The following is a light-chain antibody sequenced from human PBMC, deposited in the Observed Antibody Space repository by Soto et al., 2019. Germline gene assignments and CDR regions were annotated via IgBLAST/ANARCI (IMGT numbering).Light chain of an antibody. J-gene: IGLJ1*01. CDR3: QSYDGRMSGYV. V-gene: IGLV1-40*01. CDR2: GIT. Sequence: QSVLTQPPSVSGAPGQRVTISCTGSGSNLGAGFDVHWYQHLPGTAPKLLIYGITNRPSGVPDRFSGSKSGTSASLATTGLQDEDEADYYCQSYDGRMSGYVFGTGTKVTVL. CDR1: GSNLGAGFD.